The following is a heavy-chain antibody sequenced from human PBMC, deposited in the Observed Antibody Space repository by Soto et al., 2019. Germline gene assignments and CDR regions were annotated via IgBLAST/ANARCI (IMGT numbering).Heavy chain of an antibody. CDR1: GFTFSSYG. Sequence: QVQLVESGGGVVQPGRSLRLSCAASGFTFSSYGMHWVRQAPGKGLEWVAVIWYDGSNKYYADSVKGRFTISRDNSKNTLYLQMNSLRAEATAVYYCARGTGSYQAEGFNYGGQGPLVTVSS. J-gene: IGHJ4*02. CDR3: ARGTGSYQAEGFNY. V-gene: IGHV3-33*01. CDR2: IWYDGSNK. D-gene: IGHD1-26*01.